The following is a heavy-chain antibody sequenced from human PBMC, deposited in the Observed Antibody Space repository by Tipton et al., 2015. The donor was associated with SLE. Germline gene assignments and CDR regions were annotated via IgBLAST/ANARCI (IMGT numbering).Heavy chain of an antibody. CDR2: ISSNGGST. CDR1: GFTFSSYA. Sequence: GSLRLSCSASGFTFSSYAMHWVRQAPGKGLEYVSGISSNGGSTYYADSVKGRFTISRDNSKNTLYLQMSSLRAEDTAVYYCARENGFLGAFDIWGQGTMVTVSS. V-gene: IGHV3-64D*06. CDR3: ARENGFLGAFDI. J-gene: IGHJ3*02. D-gene: IGHD2-8*01.